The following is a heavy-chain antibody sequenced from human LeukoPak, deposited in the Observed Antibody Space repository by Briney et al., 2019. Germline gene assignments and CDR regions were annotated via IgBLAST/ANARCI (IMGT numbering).Heavy chain of an antibody. V-gene: IGHV4-34*01. D-gene: IGHD4-11*01. CDR1: GGXFSDYY. CDR3: ARGRDYSNYVAGWFDP. J-gene: IGHJ5*02. Sequence: SETLSLTCAVYGGXFSDYYCSWIRQPPGKGLEWIGEINHSGSTNYNPSLKSRVSLSVDTSKNQFSLKLSSVTAADTAVYYCARGRDYSNYVAGWFDPWGQGTLVTVSS. CDR2: INHSGST.